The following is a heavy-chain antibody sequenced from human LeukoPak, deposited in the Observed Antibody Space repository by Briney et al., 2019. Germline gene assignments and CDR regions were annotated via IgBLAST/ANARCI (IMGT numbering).Heavy chain of an antibody. J-gene: IGHJ4*02. CDR1: GGSVTGGGYY. CDR2: INHSGST. CDR3: ARGGAAGSDY. D-gene: IGHD6-13*01. Sequence: PSETLSLTCSVSGGSVTGGGYYWSWIRQPPGKGLEWIGEINHSGSTNYNPSLKSRVTISVDTSKNQFSLKLSSVTAADTAVYYCARGGAAGSDYWGQGTLVTVSS. V-gene: IGHV4-34*01.